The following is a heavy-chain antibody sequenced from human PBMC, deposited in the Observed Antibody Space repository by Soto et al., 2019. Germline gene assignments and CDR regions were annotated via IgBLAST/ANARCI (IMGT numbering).Heavy chain of an antibody. CDR2: IIIAGGGT. J-gene: IGHJ3*02. V-gene: IGHV1-58*01. D-gene: IGHD2-15*01. CDR3: AAELYIGGRCCSFDS. CDR1: GIIFSNSA. Sequence: QMQVVQSGPEVKKPGTSVTVSCKTSGIIFSNSAVQWVRQARGQRLEWLGYIIIAGGGTKYSQNLQGKITITRDMSTNTASMELSSLRSEDTAIYYCAAELYIGGRCCSFDSWSQGTMITVSS.